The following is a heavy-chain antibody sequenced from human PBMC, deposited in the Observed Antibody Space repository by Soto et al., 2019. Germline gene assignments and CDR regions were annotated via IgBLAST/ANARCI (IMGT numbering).Heavy chain of an antibody. D-gene: IGHD4-17*01. CDR3: AVTTAGLLLNYYYMDV. CDR1: GGSISSYY. V-gene: IGHV4-59*01. CDR2: IYYSGST. Sequence: SETLSLTCTVSGGSISSYYWSWIRQPPGKGLEWIGYIYYSGSTNYNPSLKSRVTISVDTSKNQFSLKLSSVTAADTAVYYCAVTTAGLLLNYYYMDVWGKGTTVTVSS. J-gene: IGHJ6*03.